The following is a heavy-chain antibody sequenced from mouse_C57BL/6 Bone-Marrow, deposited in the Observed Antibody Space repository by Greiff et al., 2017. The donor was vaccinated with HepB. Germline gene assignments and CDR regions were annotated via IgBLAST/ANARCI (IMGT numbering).Heavy chain of an antibody. CDR2: ISSGGSYT. CDR3: ARHGFGDY. D-gene: IGHD2-2*01. CDR1: GFTFSSYG. J-gene: IGHJ2*01. Sequence: EVNLVESGGDLVKPGGSLKLSCAASGFTFSSYGMSWVRQTPDKRLEWVATISSGGSYTYYPDSVKGRFTISRDNAKNTLYLQMSSLKSEDTAMYYCARHGFGDYWGQGTTLTVSS. V-gene: IGHV5-6*01.